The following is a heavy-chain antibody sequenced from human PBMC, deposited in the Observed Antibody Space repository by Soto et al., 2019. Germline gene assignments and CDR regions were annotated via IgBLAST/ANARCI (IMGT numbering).Heavy chain of an antibody. CDR3: ASHNGGYYYYGMDV. V-gene: IGHV1-69*13. Sequence: SVKVSCKASGGTFSSYAISWVRQAPGQGLEWMGGIIPIFGTANYAQKFQGRVTITADESTSTAYMELSSLRSEDTAVYYCASHNGGYYYYGMDVWGQGTTVTVSS. J-gene: IGHJ6*02. CDR2: IIPIFGTA. D-gene: IGHD1-20*01. CDR1: GGTFSSYA.